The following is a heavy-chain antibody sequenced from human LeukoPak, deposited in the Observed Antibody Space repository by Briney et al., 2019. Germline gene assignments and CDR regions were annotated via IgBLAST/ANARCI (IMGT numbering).Heavy chain of an antibody. CDR1: GFTFSSYG. Sequence: GGSLRLSCAASGFTFSSYGMHWVRQAPGKGLEWVAVIWYDGSNKYYADSVKGRFTISRDNSKNTLYLQMNSLRAEDTAVYYCAKDLWEGSPFDYWGQGTLVTVSS. CDR2: IWYDGSNK. J-gene: IGHJ4*02. CDR3: AKDLWEGSPFDY. V-gene: IGHV3-33*06. D-gene: IGHD1-26*01.